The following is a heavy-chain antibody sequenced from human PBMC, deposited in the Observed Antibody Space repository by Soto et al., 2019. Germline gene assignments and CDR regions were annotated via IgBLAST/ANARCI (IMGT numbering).Heavy chain of an antibody. D-gene: IGHD3-9*01. CDR2: IYYSGST. Sequence: SETLSLTCIVSGDSVRSGTYYWSWIRQPPGKGLEWIGYIYYSGSTNYKPSLKSRVTISADTSKNQLSLKLNSVTAADTAVYYCASYDVLAAYYYWGRGTLVTVSS. CDR3: ASYDVLAAYYY. J-gene: IGHJ4*02. CDR1: GDSVRSGTYY. V-gene: IGHV4-61*01.